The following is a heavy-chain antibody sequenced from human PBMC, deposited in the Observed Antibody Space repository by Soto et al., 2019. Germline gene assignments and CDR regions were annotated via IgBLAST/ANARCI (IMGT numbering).Heavy chain of an antibody. CDR2: IIPIFGTA. J-gene: IGHJ4*02. Sequence: SVKVSCKASGGTFSSYAISWVRQAPGQGFDWMGGIIPIFGTANYAQKFQGRGTITADESTSTAYMELSSLRSEDTAVYYCASSFHYYDSSGYYIGHFDYWGQGTLVTVSS. D-gene: IGHD3-22*01. CDR3: ASSFHYYDSSGYYIGHFDY. CDR1: GGTFSSYA. V-gene: IGHV1-69*13.